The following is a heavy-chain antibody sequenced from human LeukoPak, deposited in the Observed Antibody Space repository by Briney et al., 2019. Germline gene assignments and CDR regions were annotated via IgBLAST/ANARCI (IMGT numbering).Heavy chain of an antibody. J-gene: IGHJ4*02. D-gene: IGHD3-16*02. Sequence: SQTLSLTCTVSGGSITFGSVYWTWIRQPAGKGLEWIGRIYTSGRTFYNPSLKSRVTTSMDTSMNQFSLRLNSVTAADTAVYYCARARVIPASFDDWGQGALVTVSS. CDR1: GGSITFGSVY. CDR3: ARARVIPASFDD. V-gene: IGHV4-61*02. CDR2: IYTSGRT.